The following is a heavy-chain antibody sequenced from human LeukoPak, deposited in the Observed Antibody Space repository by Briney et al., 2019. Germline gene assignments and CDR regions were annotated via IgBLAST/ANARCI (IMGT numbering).Heavy chain of an antibody. D-gene: IGHD3-22*01. V-gene: IGHV3-23*01. Sequence: GGSLRLSCAASGFTFNDYYMTWIRQAPGKGLEWVSTIKHIGPTTYYADSVKGRFTISRDNSKNTLYLQMNSLRAEDTAVYYCAKDAYDSSGYSHFDYWGQGTLVTVSS. CDR3: AKDAYDSSGYSHFDY. J-gene: IGHJ4*02. CDR1: GFTFNDYY. CDR2: IKHIGPTT.